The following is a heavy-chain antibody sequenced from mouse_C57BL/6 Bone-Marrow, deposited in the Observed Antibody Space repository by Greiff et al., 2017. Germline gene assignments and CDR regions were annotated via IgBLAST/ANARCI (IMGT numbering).Heavy chain of an antibody. Sequence: EVQLQQSGAELVRPGASVKLSCTASGFNIKDYYMHWVKQRPEQGLAWIGRIDPEDGDTEYAPKFQGKATMTADTSSNTAYLQLSSLTSEDTAVYYCTRYYYGSSRFAYWGQGTLVTVAA. CDR3: TRYYYGSSRFAY. CDR1: GFNIKDYY. CDR2: IDPEDGDT. D-gene: IGHD1-1*01. J-gene: IGHJ3*01. V-gene: IGHV14-1*01.